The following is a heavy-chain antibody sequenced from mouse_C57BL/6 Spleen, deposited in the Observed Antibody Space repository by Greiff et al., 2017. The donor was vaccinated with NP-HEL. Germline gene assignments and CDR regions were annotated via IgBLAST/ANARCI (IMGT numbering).Heavy chain of an antibody. J-gene: IGHJ1*03. D-gene: IGHD1-1*01. CDR3: ARGDYGSSYWYFDV. CDR1: GYTFTTYP. V-gene: IGHV1-47*01. CDR2: FHPYNDDT. Sequence: VQGVESGAELVKPGASVKMSCKASGYTFTTYPIEWMKQNHGKSLEWIGNFHPYNDDTKYNEKFKGKATLTVEKSSSTVYLELSRLTSDDSAVYYCARGDYGSSYWYFDVWGTGTTVTVSS.